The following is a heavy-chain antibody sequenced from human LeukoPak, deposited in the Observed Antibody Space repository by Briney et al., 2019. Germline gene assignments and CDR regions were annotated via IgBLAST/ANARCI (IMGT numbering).Heavy chain of an antibody. CDR2: FYYSGST. Sequence: SETLSLTCTVSGGSISTYYWSWIRQPPGKGLEWIGYFYYSGSTKYNPSLKSRITISVDTSKNQFSLKLSSVTAADTAVYYCARSSGYFSGPFDYWGQGTLVTVSS. CDR1: GGSISTYY. J-gene: IGHJ4*02. D-gene: IGHD6-25*01. V-gene: IGHV4-59*01. CDR3: ARSSGYFSGPFDY.